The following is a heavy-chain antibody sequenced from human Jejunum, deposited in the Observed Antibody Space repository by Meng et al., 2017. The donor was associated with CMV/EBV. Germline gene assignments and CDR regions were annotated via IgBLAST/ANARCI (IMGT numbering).Heavy chain of an antibody. Sequence: QVQLQQWGAGLLKPSXXLSLTXXVYGGSFSDYYWSWIRQPPGKGLEWIGEINHSGSTNYNPSLKSRVTISVDTSKNQFSLKLSSVTAADTAMYYCARVVVGATRGDFDYRGQGTLVTVSS. J-gene: IGHJ4*02. CDR1: GGSFSDYY. D-gene: IGHD2-15*01. CDR2: INHSGST. V-gene: IGHV4-34*01. CDR3: ARVVVGATRGDFDY.